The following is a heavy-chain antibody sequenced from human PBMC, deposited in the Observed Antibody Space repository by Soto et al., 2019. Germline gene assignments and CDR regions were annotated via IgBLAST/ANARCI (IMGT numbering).Heavy chain of an antibody. D-gene: IGHD2-15*01. J-gene: IGHJ4*02. Sequence: QVQLVQSGAEVKKPGASVKVSCKASGYTFTSYAMHWVHQAPGQRLEWMGWINAGNGNTKYSQKFQGRVTITRDTSASTAYMELSSLRSDDTAVYYCARGPGGPDGPGDYWGQGTLVTVSS. V-gene: IGHV1-3*01. CDR3: ARGPGGPDGPGDY. CDR2: INAGNGNT. CDR1: GYTFTSYA.